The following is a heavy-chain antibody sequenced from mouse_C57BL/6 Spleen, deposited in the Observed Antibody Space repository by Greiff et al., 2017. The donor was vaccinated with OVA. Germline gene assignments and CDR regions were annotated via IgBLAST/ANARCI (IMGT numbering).Heavy chain of an antibody. D-gene: IGHD4-1*01. J-gene: IGHJ4*01. CDR3: ARSWDVVYYAMDY. CDR1: GFSLTSYG. Sequence: QVQLKQSGPGLVQPSQSLSITCTVSGFSLTSYGVHWVRQSPGKGLEWLGVIWSGGSTDYNAAFISRLSISKDNSKSKVFFKMNSLQADDTAIYDCARSWDVVYYAMDYWGQGTSVTVSS. CDR2: IWSGGST. V-gene: IGHV2-2*01.